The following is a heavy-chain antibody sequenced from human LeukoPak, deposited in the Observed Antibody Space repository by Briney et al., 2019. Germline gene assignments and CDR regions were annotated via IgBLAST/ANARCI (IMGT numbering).Heavy chain of an antibody. CDR3: ARQGGKGPLNDY. V-gene: IGHV4-59*08. D-gene: IGHD2-15*01. J-gene: IGHJ4*02. CDR2: IYYSGST. Sequence: SETLSLTCTVSGGSISNYYWSWIRQPPGKGLEWIGYIYYSGSTSYNPSLKSRVTISVDTSKNQAFLKLSSVTAADTAVYYCARQGGKGPLNDYWGQGTLVTVSS. CDR1: GGSISNYY.